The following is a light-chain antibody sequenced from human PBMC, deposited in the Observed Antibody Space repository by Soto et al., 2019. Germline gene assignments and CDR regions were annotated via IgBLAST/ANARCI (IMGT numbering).Light chain of an antibody. CDR2: GDS. CDR1: SSNIGAGYH. J-gene: IGLJ1*01. V-gene: IGLV1-40*01. Sequence: QSVLTQPPSVSGAPGQRVTISCTGSSSNIGAGYHVHWYQQLPGAAPKLLIFGDSNRPSGVPDRFSGSKSGTSASLAITGPQADDEAEYYCQSSYSRRSGSDVFGTGTKLTVL. CDR3: QSSYSRRSGSDV.